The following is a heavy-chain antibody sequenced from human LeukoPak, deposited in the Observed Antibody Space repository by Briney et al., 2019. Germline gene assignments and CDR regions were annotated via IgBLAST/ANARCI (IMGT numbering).Heavy chain of an antibody. Sequence: GASVKVSCKASGYTFTAYYMHWVRQAPGQGLEWMGWINPNSGGTNYAQKFQGRVTMTRDTSISTAYMELSRLRSDDTAMYYCAREGDYDGFDYWGQGTLVIVSS. CDR1: GYTFTAYY. CDR2: INPNSGGT. D-gene: IGHD4-23*01. J-gene: IGHJ4*02. CDR3: AREGDYDGFDY. V-gene: IGHV1-2*02.